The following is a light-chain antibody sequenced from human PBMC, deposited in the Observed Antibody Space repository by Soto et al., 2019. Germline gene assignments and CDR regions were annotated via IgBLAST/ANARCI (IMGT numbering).Light chain of an antibody. CDR3: QQRHMWPIT. J-gene: IGKJ5*01. V-gene: IGKV3-11*01. Sequence: EVLLTQSPVTLTLSPGERATLSCRASQSFRGLLAWYQQKPGQAPGLLIYDAHNRATGIPPRFSGSGSGTDFTLTISSLEPEDSAVYYCQQRHMWPITFGQGTLPEI. CDR1: QSFRGL. CDR2: DAH.